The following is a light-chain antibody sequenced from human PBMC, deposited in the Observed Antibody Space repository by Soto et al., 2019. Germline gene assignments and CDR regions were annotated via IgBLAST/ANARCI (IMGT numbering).Light chain of an antibody. CDR2: AAS. V-gene: IGKV1-39*01. Sequence: QFTQSPSWLCASVGNRVTITGRASRSISHDFNWYQQKPGKAPKLLLFAASSLQRGVPSRFSGSRSGPDFTLTISSLQPEDFATYYCQQSYSSAPTFGQGTTVDIK. CDR1: RSISHD. J-gene: IGKJ1*01. CDR3: QQSYSSAPT.